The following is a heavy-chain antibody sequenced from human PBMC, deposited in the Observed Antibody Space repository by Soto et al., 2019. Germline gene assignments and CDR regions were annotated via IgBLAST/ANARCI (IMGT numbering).Heavy chain of an antibody. CDR1: GGSITSGDYY. J-gene: IGHJ4*02. V-gene: IGHV4-30-4*01. CDR2: IYYSGST. CDR3: AAGTPCEQHFDY. Sequence: PSETLSLTCTVSGGSITSGDYYWSWIRQPPGKGLEWIGYIYYSGSTHYNPSLKSRITMSADTSKNQLSLNLSSVTAADTAMYYCAAGTPCEQHFDYWGQGNLVTVSS.